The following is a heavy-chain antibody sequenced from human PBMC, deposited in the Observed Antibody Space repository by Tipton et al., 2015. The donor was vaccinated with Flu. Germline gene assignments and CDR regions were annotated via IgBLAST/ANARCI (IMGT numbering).Heavy chain of an antibody. CDR1: GASMSSSNYH. D-gene: IGHD3-10*01. Sequence: TLSLTCTVSGASMSSSNYHWGWIRQPPGKGLEWIGSIYYRGRTYYNPSLKSRITISVDTSKNQFSLKLSSVTAADTAEYYCARDSGSGTQDYWGQGTLVTVSS. J-gene: IGHJ4*02. CDR2: IYYRGRT. CDR3: ARDSGSGTQDY. V-gene: IGHV4-39*07.